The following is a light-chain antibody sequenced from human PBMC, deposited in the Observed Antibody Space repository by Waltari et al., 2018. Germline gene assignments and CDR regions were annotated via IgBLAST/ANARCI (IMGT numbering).Light chain of an antibody. CDR1: TSNIDVTP. V-gene: IGLV1-44*01. Sequence: QSVLTQPPSASGTPGQRVTISCSGSTSNIDVTPVNWYQHLPGSAPKRLIYTNDQRPSGVPARFSGAKSGTSASLAISGLQSDDEGHYYCATWDDRLNGWVFGGGTKLTVL. CDR2: TND. J-gene: IGLJ3*02. CDR3: ATWDDRLNGWV.